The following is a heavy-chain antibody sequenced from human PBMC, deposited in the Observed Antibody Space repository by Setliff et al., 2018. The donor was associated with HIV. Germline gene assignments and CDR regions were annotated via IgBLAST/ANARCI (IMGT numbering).Heavy chain of an antibody. CDR1: GFTFSNAW. CDR2: IKSKTDGGTT. V-gene: IGHV3-15*01. CDR3: TTGVVRGIFGER. J-gene: IGHJ4*02. D-gene: IGHD3-10*01. Sequence: GSLRLSCAASGFTFSNAWMSWVRQAPGKGLEWVGRIKSKTDGGTTDYAAPVKGRFTISRDDSKNTLYLQMNSLKAEDTAVYYCTTGVVRGIFGERWGQGTLVTVSS.